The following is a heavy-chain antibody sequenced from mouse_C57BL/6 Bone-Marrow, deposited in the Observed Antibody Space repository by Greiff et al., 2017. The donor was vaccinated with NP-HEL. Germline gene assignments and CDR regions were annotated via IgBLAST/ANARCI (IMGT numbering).Heavy chain of an antibody. D-gene: IGHD2-2*01. CDR3: AREGVYGYDVGWFAY. CDR1: GYTFTDYY. J-gene: IGHJ3*01. CDR2: INPYNGGT. V-gene: IGHV1-19*01. Sequence: EVQLQQSGPVLVKPGASVKMSCKASGYTFTDYYMNWVKQSHGKSLEWIGVINPYNGGTSYNQKFKGKATLTVDKSSSTAYMELNSLTSEDSAVYYCAREGVYGYDVGWFAYWGQGTLVTVSA.